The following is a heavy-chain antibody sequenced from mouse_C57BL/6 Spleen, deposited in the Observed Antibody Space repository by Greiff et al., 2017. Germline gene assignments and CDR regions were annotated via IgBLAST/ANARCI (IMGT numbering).Heavy chain of an antibody. CDR3: ARMGFAY. Sequence: VQLQQSGAELAKPGASVKLSCKASGYTFTSYWMHWVKQRPGQGLEWIGYINPSSGYTKYNQKFKDKATLTADKSSITAYMQLRSLTYEDSAVYYCARMGFAYWGQGTLVTVSA. V-gene: IGHV1-7*01. J-gene: IGHJ3*01. CDR2: INPSSGYT. CDR1: GYTFTSYW.